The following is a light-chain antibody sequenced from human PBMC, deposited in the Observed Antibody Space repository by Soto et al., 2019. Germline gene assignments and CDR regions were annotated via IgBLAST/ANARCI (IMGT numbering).Light chain of an antibody. Sequence: QSALTQPRSVSGSPGQSVTISCTGTSSDVGGYNYVSWYQQHPGKAPKLMIYDVSKRPSGVPDRFSGSKSGNTASLTISGLQAEDEADYYCCSYAGSYDFGTGTKVTVL. V-gene: IGLV2-11*01. J-gene: IGLJ1*01. CDR3: CSYAGSYD. CDR2: DVS. CDR1: SSDVGGYNY.